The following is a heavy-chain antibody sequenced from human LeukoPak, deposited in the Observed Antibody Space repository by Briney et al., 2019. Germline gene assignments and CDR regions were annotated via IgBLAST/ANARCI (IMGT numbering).Heavy chain of an antibody. CDR2: INPNSGGT. D-gene: IGHD2-15*01. CDR1: GYTFTGYY. CDR3: ATLLGGGYCSGGSCRYYFDY. V-gene: IGHV1-2*02. J-gene: IGHJ4*02. Sequence: AASVKVSCKASGYTFTGYYMHWVRQAPGQGLEWMGWINPNSGGTNYAQKFQGRVTMTRDTSISTAYMELSRLRSDDTAVYYCATLLGGGYCSGGSCRYYFDYWGQGTLVTVSS.